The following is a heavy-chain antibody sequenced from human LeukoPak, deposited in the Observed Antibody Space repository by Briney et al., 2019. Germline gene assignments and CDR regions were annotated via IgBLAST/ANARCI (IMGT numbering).Heavy chain of an antibody. Sequence: PGGSLRLSCAASGFTFTNYAMTWVRQAPGKGLEWVAATVGRGPNTFHADSVKGRFTISRDNAKNSLYLQMNSLRAEDTAVYYCAELGITMIGGVWGKGTTVTISS. J-gene: IGHJ6*04. V-gene: IGHV3-23*01. D-gene: IGHD3-10*02. CDR1: GFTFTNYA. CDR2: TVGRGPNT. CDR3: AELGITMIGGV.